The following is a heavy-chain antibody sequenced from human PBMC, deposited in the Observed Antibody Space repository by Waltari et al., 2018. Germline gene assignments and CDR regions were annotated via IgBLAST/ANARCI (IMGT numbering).Heavy chain of an antibody. Sequence: QVQLQQWGAGLLKPSETLSLTCAVYGGSFSGYSWSWIRQPPGKGLEWIGEINHSGTTNYNPSLKSRVTISVDTSKNQFSLKLSSVTAADTAVYYCARSGNYDYVWGSYRAGYYFDYWGQGTLVTVSS. CDR2: INHSGTT. D-gene: IGHD3-16*02. CDR1: GGSFSGYS. CDR3: ARSGNYDYVWGSYRAGYYFDY. J-gene: IGHJ4*02. V-gene: IGHV4-34*01.